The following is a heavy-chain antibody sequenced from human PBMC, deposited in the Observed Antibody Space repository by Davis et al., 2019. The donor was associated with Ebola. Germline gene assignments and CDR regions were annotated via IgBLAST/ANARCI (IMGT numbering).Heavy chain of an antibody. CDR3: ARASSAIGFDY. CDR2: IKQDGSEK. J-gene: IGHJ4*02. CDR1: GFTFSSYW. D-gene: IGHD2-21*01. Sequence: GESLKISCAASGFTFSSYWVSWVRQAPGKGLEWVANIKQDGSEKYYVDSVKGRFTISKDNAKNSLYLQMNSLRAEDTAVYYCARASSAIGFDYWGQGTLVTVSS. V-gene: IGHV3-7*03.